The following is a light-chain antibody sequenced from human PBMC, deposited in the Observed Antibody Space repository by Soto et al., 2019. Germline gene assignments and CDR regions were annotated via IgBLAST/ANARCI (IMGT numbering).Light chain of an antibody. J-gene: IGKJ5*01. Sequence: EIVLTQSPGILSLSPGERASLSCGASQSISSSFLAWYQQKPGQAPRLLIYGAYTRAAGVPARFSGSGSGTEFTLTITSLQSEDIALYYCQKYNIWPPITFGQGTRLEIK. CDR2: GAY. V-gene: IGKV3-15*01. CDR1: QSISSS. CDR3: QKYNIWPPIT.